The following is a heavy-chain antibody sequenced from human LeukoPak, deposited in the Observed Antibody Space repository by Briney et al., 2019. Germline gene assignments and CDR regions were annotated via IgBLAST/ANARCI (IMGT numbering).Heavy chain of an antibody. J-gene: IGHJ3*02. CDR3: ARARLRWPHRDAFDI. Sequence: SETLSLTCTVSVGSISSDSYYWRWIRQPAGKGLEWIGRIYTSGSTNYNPSLKSRVTISVDTSKNQFCLKLRSVAAADTAWYYCARARLRWPHRDAFDIWGQGTRVRVS. V-gene: IGHV4-61*02. CDR1: VGSISSDSYY. CDR2: IYTSGST. D-gene: IGHD4-23*01.